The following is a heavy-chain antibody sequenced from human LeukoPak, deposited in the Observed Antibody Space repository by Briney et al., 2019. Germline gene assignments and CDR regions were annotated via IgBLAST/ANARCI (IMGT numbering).Heavy chain of an antibody. CDR3: AREYGSSHGFDP. D-gene: IGHD6-13*01. V-gene: IGHV4-39*02. CDR1: GGSISSSSYY. CDR2: IYYSGST. J-gene: IGHJ5*02. Sequence: SETLSLTCTVSGGSISSSSYYWGWIRQPPGKGLEWIGNIYYSGSTYYNPSLKSRVTISVDTSKNQFSLKLSSVTAADTAVYYCAREYGSSHGFDPWGQGTLVTVSS.